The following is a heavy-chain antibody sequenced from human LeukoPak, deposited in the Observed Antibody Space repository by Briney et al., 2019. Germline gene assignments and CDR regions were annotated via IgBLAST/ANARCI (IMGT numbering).Heavy chain of an antibody. V-gene: IGHV4-34*01. D-gene: IGHD4-11*01. CDR2: INHSGST. Sequence: PSETLSLTCAVYGGSFSGYYWSWIRQPPGKGLEWIGEINHSGSTNYNPSLKSRVTISVDTSKNQFSLKLSSVTAADTAVYYCARWSHRNYGFDYWGQGTLVTVSS. CDR3: ARWSHRNYGFDY. J-gene: IGHJ4*02. CDR1: GGSFSGYY.